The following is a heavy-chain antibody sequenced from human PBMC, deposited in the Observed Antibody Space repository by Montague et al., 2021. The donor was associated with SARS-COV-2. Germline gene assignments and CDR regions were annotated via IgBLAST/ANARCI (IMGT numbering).Heavy chain of an antibody. CDR3: ARAQMNRITIFGVVAEFDP. CDR1: GGSISSYY. J-gene: IGHJ5*02. V-gene: IGHV4-59*01. CDR2: IYYSGST. Sequence: SETLSLTCTGSGGSISSYYWSWIRQPPGKGLEWIGYIYYSGSTNYNPSLKSRVTISVDTSKNQFSLKLSSVTAADTAVYYCARAQMNRITIFGVVAEFDPWGQGTLVTVSS. D-gene: IGHD3-3*01.